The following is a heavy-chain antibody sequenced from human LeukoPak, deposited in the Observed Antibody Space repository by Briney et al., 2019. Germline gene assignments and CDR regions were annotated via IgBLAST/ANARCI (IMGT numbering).Heavy chain of an antibody. CDR2: ISYDGSNK. J-gene: IGHJ5*02. CDR3: AKSPSSYGSTWFEP. D-gene: IGHD5-18*01. V-gene: IGHV3-30*04. CDR1: GFTFSSYA. Sequence: GGSLRLSCAASGFTFSSYAMHWVRQAPGKGLEWVAVISYDGSNKYYADSVKGRFTISRATSKHTLYLQMNSLRAEDTAVYYCAKSPSSYGSTWFEPWGQGTLVTVSS.